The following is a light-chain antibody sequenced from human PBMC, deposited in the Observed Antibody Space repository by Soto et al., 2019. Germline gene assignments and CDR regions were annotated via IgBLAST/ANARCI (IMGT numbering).Light chain of an antibody. V-gene: IGLV1-44*01. CDR3: VAWDDSLNGRV. CDR2: SNI. Sequence: QSVLTQPPSASGTPGQRVSISCSGGSSNIGSNSVNWYQQLPGTAPKLLIYSNIQRPSGVPDRFSGSKSGTSASLAISGLQSEDEADYYCVAWDDSLNGRVFGGGTKVTVL. CDR1: SSNIGSNS. J-gene: IGLJ2*01.